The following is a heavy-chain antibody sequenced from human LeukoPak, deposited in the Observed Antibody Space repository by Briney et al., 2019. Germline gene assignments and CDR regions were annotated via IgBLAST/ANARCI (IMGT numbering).Heavy chain of an antibody. V-gene: IGHV5-51*01. CDR2: IYPGDSST. J-gene: IGHJ4*02. D-gene: IGHD6-13*01. Sequence: GASLQISCKGSGYVFTNYWIGWVRQMPGKGLEWMGIIYPGDSSTRYSPSFQGQVTISADKSISTAYLQWSSLKASDTAMYYCATLLFHYSSWCGFFEHWGQGTLVTVSS. CDR1: GYVFTNYW. CDR3: ATLLFHYSSWCGFFEH.